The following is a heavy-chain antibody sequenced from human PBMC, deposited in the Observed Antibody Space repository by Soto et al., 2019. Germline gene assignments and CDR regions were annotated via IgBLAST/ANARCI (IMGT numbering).Heavy chain of an antibody. Sequence: SVKVSCKASGGTFSSYAISWVRQAPGQGLEWMGGIIPIFGTANYAQKFQGRVMITADESTSTAYMELSSLRSEDTAVYYCARPIAAAGTDAFDICREASMDIV. V-gene: IGHV1-69*13. J-gene: IGHJ3*02. CDR3: ARPIAAAGTDAFDI. CDR1: GGTFSSYA. D-gene: IGHD6-13*01. CDR2: IIPIFGTA.